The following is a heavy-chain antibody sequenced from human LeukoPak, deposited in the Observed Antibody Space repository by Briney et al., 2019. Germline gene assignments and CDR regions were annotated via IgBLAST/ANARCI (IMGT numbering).Heavy chain of an antibody. CDR3: ARDRGNQRGYYYYYMDV. CDR2: ISSSSSYI. D-gene: IGHD1-14*01. J-gene: IGHJ6*03. CDR1: GFTFSNYV. V-gene: IGHV3-21*01. Sequence: PGGSLRLSCAASGFTFSNYVMNWLRPAPGKGLVGVSSISSSSSYIYYADSVKGRFTISRDNDENSLYLQMNSLRAEDTALYYCARDRGNQRGYYYYYMDVWGKGTTVTVSS.